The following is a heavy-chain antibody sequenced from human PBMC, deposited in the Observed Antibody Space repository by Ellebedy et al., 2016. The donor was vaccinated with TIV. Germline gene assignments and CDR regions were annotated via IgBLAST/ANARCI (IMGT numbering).Heavy chain of an antibody. CDR2: ITRSGSTI. D-gene: IGHD3-9*01. V-gene: IGHV3-11*01. Sequence: GESLKISCAGPGFTFSDYYMSWVRQAPGKGLEWVSYITRSGSTIYYADSVKGRFTVARDNAKNSLYLQMNSLRGDDTAVYYCGRAREPGYFAYYYYGMDVWGQGTTVTISS. J-gene: IGHJ6*02. CDR1: GFTFSDYY. CDR3: GRAREPGYFAYYYYGMDV.